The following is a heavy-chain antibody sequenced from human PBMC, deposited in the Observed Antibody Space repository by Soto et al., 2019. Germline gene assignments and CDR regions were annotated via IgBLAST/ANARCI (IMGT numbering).Heavy chain of an antibody. CDR3: ARIYVNSWTFDVFDI. CDR1: GFSLSTSGMC. D-gene: IGHD1-1*01. CDR2: IDWDDDK. Sequence: GSGPTLVNPTQTLTLTCTFSGFSLSTSGMCVSWIRQPPGKALEWLALIDWDDDKYYSTSLKTRLTISKDTSKNQVVLTMPNMAPVDTATFYFARIYVNSWTFDVFDIWGQGTMVPVSS. V-gene: IGHV2-70*01. J-gene: IGHJ3*02.